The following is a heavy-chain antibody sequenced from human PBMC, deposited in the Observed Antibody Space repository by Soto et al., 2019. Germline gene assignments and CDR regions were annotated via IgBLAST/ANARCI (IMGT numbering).Heavy chain of an antibody. CDR1: GFTFSSYS. CDR2: ISSSSSYI. CDR3: ARDIVATISILDY. J-gene: IGHJ4*02. D-gene: IGHD5-12*01. Sequence: PGGSLRLSCAASGFTFSSYSMNWVRQAPGKGLEWVSSISSSSSYIYYADSVKGRFTISRDNAKNSLYLQMNSLRAEDTAVYYCARDIVATISILDYWGQGTLVTVS. V-gene: IGHV3-21*01.